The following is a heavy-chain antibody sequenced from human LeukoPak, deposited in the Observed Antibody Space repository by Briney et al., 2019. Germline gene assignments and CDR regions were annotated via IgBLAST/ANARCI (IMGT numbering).Heavy chain of an antibody. D-gene: IGHD6-13*01. V-gene: IGHV3-23*01. CDR1: GFTFSSYA. Sequence: GGSLRLSCAASGFTFSSYAMSWVRQAPGKGLEWVSTISSAGGSTYYADSVKGRFTISRDNSKNTLYLQVDSLRADDTAVYYCAKVVIAAGCDYWGQGTLVTVSS. CDR2: ISSAGGST. CDR3: AKVVIAAGCDY. J-gene: IGHJ4*02.